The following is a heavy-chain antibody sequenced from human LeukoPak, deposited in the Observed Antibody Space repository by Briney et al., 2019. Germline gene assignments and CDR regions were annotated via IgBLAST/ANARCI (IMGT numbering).Heavy chain of an antibody. CDR1: GFTFSSYA. CDR3: ARADYDFWSGYYS. J-gene: IGHJ4*02. CDR2: ISYDGSNK. V-gene: IGHV3-30-3*01. Sequence: GGSLRLSCAASGFTFSSYAMHWVRQAPGKGLEWVAVISYDGSNKYYADSVKGRFTISRDNSKNTLYLQMNSLRAEDTAVYYCARADYDFWSGYYSWGQGTLVTVFS. D-gene: IGHD3-3*01.